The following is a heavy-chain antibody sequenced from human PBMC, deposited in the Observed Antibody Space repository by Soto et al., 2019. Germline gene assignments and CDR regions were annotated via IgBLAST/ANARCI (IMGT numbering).Heavy chain of an antibody. CDR3: AKDHSSSWYKHYYGMDV. D-gene: IGHD6-13*01. V-gene: IGHV3-30*18. J-gene: IGHJ6*02. CDR1: GFTFSSYG. CDR2: ISYDGSNK. Sequence: GGSLRLSCAASGFTFSSYGMHWVRQAPGKGLEWVAVISYDGSNKYYADSVKGRFTISRDNSKNTLYLQMNSLRAEDTAVYYCAKDHSSSWYKHYYGMDVWGQGTTVTVSS.